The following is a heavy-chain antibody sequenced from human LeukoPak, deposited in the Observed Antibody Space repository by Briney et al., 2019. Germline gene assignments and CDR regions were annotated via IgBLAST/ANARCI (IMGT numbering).Heavy chain of an antibody. V-gene: IGHV4-38-2*02. CDR1: GYSISSGYY. Sequence: SETLSLTCTVSGYSISSGYYWGWIRQPPGKGLEWIGSIYHSGSTYYNPSLKSRVTISVDTSKNQFSLKLSSVTAADTAVYYCARVAVAGTNYFDYWGQGTLVTVSS. CDR3: ARVAVAGTNYFDY. D-gene: IGHD6-19*01. J-gene: IGHJ4*02. CDR2: IYHSGST.